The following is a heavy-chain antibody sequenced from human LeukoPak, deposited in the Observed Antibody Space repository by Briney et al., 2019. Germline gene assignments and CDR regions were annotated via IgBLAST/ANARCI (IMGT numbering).Heavy chain of an antibody. CDR3: ARGRSYEEVYYFDY. CDR2: IYHSGST. D-gene: IGHD1-26*01. CDR1: GGSISSGGYY. J-gene: IGHJ4*02. V-gene: IGHV4-30-2*01. Sequence: TLSLTCTVSGGSISSGGYYWSWIRQPPGKGLEWIGYIYHSGSTYYNPSLKSRVTISVDGSKNQFSLKLSSVTAADTAVYYCARGRSYEEVYYFDYWGQGTLVTVSS.